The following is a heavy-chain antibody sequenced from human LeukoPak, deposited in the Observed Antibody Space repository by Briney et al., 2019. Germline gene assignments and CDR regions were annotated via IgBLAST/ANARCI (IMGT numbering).Heavy chain of an antibody. V-gene: IGHV4-39*01. Sequence: SETLSLTCTVSGVSISSDSYYWAWIRQPPGKGLEWIASIYYSGSTYYNPSLKSRVTISVDTSRNQFSLKLSSVTAPDTAVYYCASLAVAGLSEGYWGQGTLVIVSS. CDR2: IYYSGST. CDR1: GVSISSDSYY. D-gene: IGHD6-19*01. CDR3: ASLAVAGLSEGY. J-gene: IGHJ4*02.